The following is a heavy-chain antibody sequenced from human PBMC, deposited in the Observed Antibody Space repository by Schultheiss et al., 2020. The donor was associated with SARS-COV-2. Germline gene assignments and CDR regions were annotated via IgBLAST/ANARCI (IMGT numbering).Heavy chain of an antibody. J-gene: IGHJ5*02. V-gene: IGHV4-61*02. CDR3: ARRPLIAAAGTDWFDP. D-gene: IGHD6-13*01. CDR1: GGSISSSSYY. CDR2: IYTSGST. Sequence: SETLSLTCTVSGGSISSSSYYWGWIRQPAGKGLEWIGRIYTSGSTNYNPSLKSRVTISVDTSKNQFSLKLSSVTAADTAVYYCARRPLIAAAGTDWFDPWGQGTLVTVSS.